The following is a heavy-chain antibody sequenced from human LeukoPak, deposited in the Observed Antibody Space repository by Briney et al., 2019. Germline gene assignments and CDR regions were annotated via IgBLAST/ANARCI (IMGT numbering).Heavy chain of an antibody. CDR2: ITNSGCST. D-gene: IGHD1-26*01. J-gene: IGHJ4*02. CDR3: AKDLGYTTSSCRCYCDY. Sequence: PGGSLRLSCAASGFTFSNFAVNWVRQAPGKGLELVSGITNSGCSTYYADSVKGRFTISRDNSKNTLYLQMNSLRAEDTAVYYCAKDLGYTTSSCRCYCDYWGQGTLVTVSS. CDR1: GFTFSNFA. V-gene: IGHV3-23*01.